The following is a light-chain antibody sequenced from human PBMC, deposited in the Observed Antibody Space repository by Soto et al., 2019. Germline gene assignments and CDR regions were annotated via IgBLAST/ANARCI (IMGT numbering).Light chain of an antibody. CDR2: DVS. CDR1: SSDVGAHHS. V-gene: IGLV2-14*03. CDR3: SSFTGTGTVR. Sequence: QSVLTQPASVSGSPGQSFTIPCTGSSSDVGAHHSVSWYQQHPGKAPKLIIFDVSNRPSGVSNRFSGSKSGNTASLTISGLQPEDEADYYCSSFTGTGTVRFGGGTQGTVL. J-gene: IGLJ3*02.